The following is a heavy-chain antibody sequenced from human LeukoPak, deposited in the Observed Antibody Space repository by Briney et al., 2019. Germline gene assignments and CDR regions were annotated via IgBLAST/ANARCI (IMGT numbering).Heavy chain of an antibody. J-gene: IGHJ6*03. CDR1: GGTFSSYA. CDR3: ARDTNRYCSGGSCHRNYYYYYMDV. V-gene: IGHV1-69*06. CDR2: IIPIFGTA. D-gene: IGHD2-15*01. Sequence: GASVKVSCKASGGTFSSYAISWVRQAPGQGLEWMGGIIPIFGTANYAQKFQGRVTITADKSTSTAYMELSSLRSEDTAVYYCARDTNRYCSGGSCHRNYYYYYMDVWGKGTTVTVSS.